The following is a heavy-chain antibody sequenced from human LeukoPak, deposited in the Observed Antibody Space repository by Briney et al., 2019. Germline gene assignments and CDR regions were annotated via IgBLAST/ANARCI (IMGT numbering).Heavy chain of an antibody. V-gene: IGHV3-33*01. CDR1: GFTFSTYG. CDR3: ARDQDRAFDI. Sequence: GGSLRLSCTTSGFTFSTYGMHWVRQAPGKGLEWVAVIWYDGTNRYYADSVKGRFTISRDNSKNTLYLQMNSMRAEDTAVYYCARDQDRAFDIWGQGTMVTVSS. CDR2: IWYDGTNR. J-gene: IGHJ3*02.